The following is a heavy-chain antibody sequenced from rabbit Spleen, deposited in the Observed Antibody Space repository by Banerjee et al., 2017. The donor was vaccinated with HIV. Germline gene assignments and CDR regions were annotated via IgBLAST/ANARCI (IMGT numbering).Heavy chain of an antibody. CDR3: AREGGIVVAGAFDL. J-gene: IGHJ4*01. Sequence: QEQLVESGGGLVKPGASLTLTCTASGFSFSSSYYGCWVRQAPGKGLEWIACIVNGDGSTYYASWVNGRFTISRSTSLATVTLQVTSLTAADTATYFCAREGGIVVAGAFDLWGPGTLVTVS. D-gene: IGHD4-1*01. V-gene: IGHV1S47*01. CDR2: IVNGDGST. CDR1: GFSFSSSY.